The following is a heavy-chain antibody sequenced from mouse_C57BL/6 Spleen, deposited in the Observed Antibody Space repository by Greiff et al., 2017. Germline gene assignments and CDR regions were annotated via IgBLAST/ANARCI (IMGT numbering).Heavy chain of an antibody. J-gene: IGHJ4*01. CDR3: ARSLTGPGAMDY. D-gene: IGHD4-1*01. V-gene: IGHV1-7*01. Sequence: QVQLKQSGAELAKPGASVKLSCKASGYTFTSYWMHWVKQRPGQGLEWIGYINPSSGYTKYNQKFKDKATLTADKSSSTAYMQLSSLTYEDSAVXYCARSLTGPGAMDYWGQGTSVTVSS. CDR1: GYTFTSYW. CDR2: INPSSGYT.